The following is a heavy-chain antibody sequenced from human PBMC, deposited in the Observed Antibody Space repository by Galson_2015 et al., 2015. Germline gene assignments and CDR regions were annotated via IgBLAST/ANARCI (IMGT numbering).Heavy chain of an antibody. Sequence: SLRLSCAASGFTFSSYAMSWVRQAPGKGLEWVSSISGSGGSTYYADSVKGRFTISRDHSKISLYLQMNSLRAEDTAVYYCAKAGLAAGASSYYMDVWGKGTTVTVSS. V-gene: IGHV3-23*01. D-gene: IGHD6-13*01. J-gene: IGHJ6*03. CDR3: AKAGLAAGASSYYMDV. CDR1: GFTFSSYA. CDR2: ISGSGGST.